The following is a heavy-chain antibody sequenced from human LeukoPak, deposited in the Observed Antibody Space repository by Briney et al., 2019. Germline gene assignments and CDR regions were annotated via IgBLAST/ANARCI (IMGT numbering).Heavy chain of an antibody. J-gene: IGHJ3*02. D-gene: IGHD2-21*02. CDR1: GGSISSSSYY. CDR2: IYYSGST. Sequence: SETLSLTCTVSGGSISSSSYYWGWIRQPPGKGLEWIGSIYYSGSTYYNPSLKSRVTISVDTSKNQFSLKLSSVTAADTAVYYCARLLVTPRDAFDIWGQGTMVTVSS. CDR3: ARLLVTPRDAFDI. V-gene: IGHV4-39*01.